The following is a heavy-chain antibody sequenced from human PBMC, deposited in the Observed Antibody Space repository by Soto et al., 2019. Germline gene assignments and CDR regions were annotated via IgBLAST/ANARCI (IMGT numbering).Heavy chain of an antibody. CDR2: IYHSGST. V-gene: IGHV4-30-2*01. J-gene: IGHJ3*02. CDR1: GGSISSGGYS. D-gene: IGHD2-21*02. Sequence: SDTLSLTCAVSGGSISSGGYSWSWIRQPPGKGLEWIGYIYHSGSTYYNPSLKSRVTISVDRSKNQFSLKLSSVTAADTAVYYCASSIVVVTAISPDAFDIWGQGTMVTVSS. CDR3: ASSIVVVTAISPDAFDI.